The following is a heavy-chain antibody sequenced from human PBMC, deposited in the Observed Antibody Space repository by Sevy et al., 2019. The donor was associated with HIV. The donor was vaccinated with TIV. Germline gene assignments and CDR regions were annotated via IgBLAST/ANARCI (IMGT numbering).Heavy chain of an antibody. CDR1: GFTFSDYY. CDR2: ISSSGSTI. CDR3: ARDVRDYRYSGYEEDYYYYYYMDV. D-gene: IGHD5-12*01. V-gene: IGHV3-11*01. J-gene: IGHJ6*03. Sequence: GGSLRLSCAASGFTFSDYYMSWIRQAPGKGLEWVSYISSSGSTIYYADSVKGRFTISRDNAKNSLYLQMNSLRAEDTAVYYCARDVRDYRYSGYEEDYYYYYYMDVWGKGTTVTVSS.